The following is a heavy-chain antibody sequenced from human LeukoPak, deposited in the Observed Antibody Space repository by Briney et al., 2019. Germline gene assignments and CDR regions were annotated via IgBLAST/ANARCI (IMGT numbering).Heavy chain of an antibody. CDR3: ARDQYSSSGGLSDY. V-gene: IGHV3-23*01. CDR1: GFTFSSYA. Sequence: PGGSLRLSCAASGFTFSSYAMSWVRQAPGKGLEWVSAISGSGGSTYYADSVKGRFTISRDNSKNTLYLQMNSLRAEDTAVYYCARDQYSSSGGLSDYWGQGTLVTVSS. CDR2: ISGSGGST. D-gene: IGHD6-6*01. J-gene: IGHJ4*02.